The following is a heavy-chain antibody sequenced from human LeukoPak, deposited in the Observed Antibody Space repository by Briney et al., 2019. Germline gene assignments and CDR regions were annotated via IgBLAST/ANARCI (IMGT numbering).Heavy chain of an antibody. D-gene: IGHD7-27*01. Sequence: SVKVSCKTSGGSFGNSALNWVRQAPGQGLEWMGRIIPLLVTTEYAQKFQGRVTISADTSTTTAYMEVNILTSDDTAVYYCARGRGRDHRITGEIPFDYWGQGTLVTVSS. J-gene: IGHJ4*02. CDR2: IIPLLVTT. CDR3: ARGRGRDHRITGEIPFDY. V-gene: IGHV1-69*04. CDR1: GGSFGNSA.